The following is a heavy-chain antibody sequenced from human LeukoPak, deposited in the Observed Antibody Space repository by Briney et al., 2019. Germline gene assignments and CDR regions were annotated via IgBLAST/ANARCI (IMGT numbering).Heavy chain of an antibody. D-gene: IGHD3-10*01. V-gene: IGHV3-30*02. CDR3: ARDRIGWFGEPSIETDY. CDR1: GFTVSSYG. CDR2: IRYDGYNK. Sequence: GGSLRLSCAASGFTVSSYGIHWVRQAPGKGLEWVAFIRYDGYNKYYTDSVKGRFTISRDNSKNTLYLQMNSLRAEDTAVYYCARDRIGWFGEPSIETDYWGQGTLVTVSS. J-gene: IGHJ4*02.